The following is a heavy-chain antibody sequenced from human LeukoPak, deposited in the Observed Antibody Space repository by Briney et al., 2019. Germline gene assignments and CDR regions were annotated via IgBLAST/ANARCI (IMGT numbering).Heavy chain of an antibody. CDR3: AKGFISIKVLIPWDY. Sequence: GSRRLSCAVSGFTFTSFGMHWVRQAPGKGLEGVAFIRNDGDVIYYTDSVKGRFTISRDNSKNTVYLQLNSLRAEDTAVYYCAKGFISIKVLIPWDYWGQGTLVTVSP. CDR2: IRNDGDVI. CDR1: GFTFTSFG. J-gene: IGHJ4*02. D-gene: IGHD2-21*01. V-gene: IGHV3-30*02.